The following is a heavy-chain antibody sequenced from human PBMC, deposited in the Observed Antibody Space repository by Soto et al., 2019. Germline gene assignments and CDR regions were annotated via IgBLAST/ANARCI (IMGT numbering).Heavy chain of an antibody. CDR2: ISAYNGNT. Sequence: ASVKVSCKASGYTFTSYGISWVRQAPGQGLEWMGWISAYNGNTDYAQKLQGRVTMTTDTSTSTAYMELRSLRSDDTAVYYCARDHGDYDTLTGSYNWFDPWGQGTLVTVSS. CDR1: GYTFTSYG. J-gene: IGHJ5*02. V-gene: IGHV1-18*04. D-gene: IGHD3-9*01. CDR3: ARDHGDYDTLTGSYNWFDP.